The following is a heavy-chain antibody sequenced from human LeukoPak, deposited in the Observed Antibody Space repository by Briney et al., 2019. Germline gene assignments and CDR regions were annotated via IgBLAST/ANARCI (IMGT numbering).Heavy chain of an antibody. J-gene: IGHJ3*02. CDR3: ARAGSYYDSSGLHDAFDI. CDR2: IYYSGST. D-gene: IGHD3-22*01. CDR1: GGSISSGGYY. V-gene: IGHV4-31*03. Sequence: PSETLSLTCTVSGGSISSGGYYWRWIRQHPGKGLEWIGYIYYSGSTYYNPSLKSRVTISVDTSKNQFSLKLSSVTAADTAVYYCARAGSYYDSSGLHDAFDIWSQGTMVTVSS.